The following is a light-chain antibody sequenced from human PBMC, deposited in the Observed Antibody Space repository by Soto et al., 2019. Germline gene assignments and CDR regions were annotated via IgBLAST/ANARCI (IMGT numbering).Light chain of an antibody. CDR1: SSNIGAGYD. J-gene: IGLJ2*01. Sequence: QSVLTQPPSVAGAPGQRVTISCTGSSSNIGAGYDVNWYQQLPGTAPKLLIYGNSNRPSGIPDRFSVSKSGTSAYLAITGLQSEDAYYYYCQSYDSSLSGVVFGGGTKLTVL. CDR2: GNS. V-gene: IGLV1-40*01. CDR3: QSYDSSLSGVV.